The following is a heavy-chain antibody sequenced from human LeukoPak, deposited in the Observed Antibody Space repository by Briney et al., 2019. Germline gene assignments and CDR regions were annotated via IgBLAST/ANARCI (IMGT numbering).Heavy chain of an antibody. CDR1: GFTFSTYA. Sequence: PGGSLRLSCEASGFTFSTYAMHWVRRAPGKGLEWVSAISGSGGSTYYADSVKGRFTISRDNSKNTLYLEMNSLRAEDTAVYYCAKDTSEEGFDYWGQGTLVTVSS. V-gene: IGHV3-23*01. CDR3: AKDTSEEGFDY. D-gene: IGHD1-26*01. CDR2: ISGSGGST. J-gene: IGHJ4*02.